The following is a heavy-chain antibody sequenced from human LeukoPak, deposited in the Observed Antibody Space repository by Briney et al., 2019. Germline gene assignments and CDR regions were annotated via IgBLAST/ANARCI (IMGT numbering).Heavy chain of an antibody. D-gene: IGHD6-19*01. J-gene: IGHJ5*02. CDR3: AKEQWLS. CDR2: ISACGGST. Sequence: GGSLRLSCAASGFTFTSYAISWVRQAPGQGLEWVSAISACGGSTYYADSVQGRFTISRDNSKNTLYLQMNSLRAEDTPVYYCAKEQWLSWGQGTLVTLSS. V-gene: IGHV3-23*01. CDR1: GFTFTSYA.